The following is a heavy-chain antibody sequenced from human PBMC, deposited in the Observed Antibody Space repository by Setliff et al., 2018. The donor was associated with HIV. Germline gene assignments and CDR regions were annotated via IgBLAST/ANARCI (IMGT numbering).Heavy chain of an antibody. V-gene: IGHV4-4*02. CDR3: ARVRNGTDV. CDR1: GGSISKTYW. D-gene: IGHD1-1*01. CDR2: ISYSGNI. Sequence: SETLSLTCLVSGGSISKTYWWSWVRQSPGKRLEWIGEISYSGNINYNPSLKSRVNISIDKSKNRFSLKFNFVTAADTAVYYCARVRNGTDVWGQGITVTVSS. J-gene: IGHJ6*02.